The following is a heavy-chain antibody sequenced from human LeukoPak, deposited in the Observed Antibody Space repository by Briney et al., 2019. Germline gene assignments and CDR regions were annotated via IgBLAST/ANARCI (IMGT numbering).Heavy chain of an antibody. V-gene: IGHV1-2*06. CDR1: GYTFTGYY. CDR2: INPNSGGT. Sequence: ASVKVSCKASGYTFTGYYLHWVRQAPGQGPEWMGRINPNSGGTDSAQKFQGRVTMTRDTSISTAYMEMTKLASDDTAVYFCVRRGDDYWGQGTLVTVSS. J-gene: IGHJ4*02. CDR3: VRRGDDY. D-gene: IGHD2-21*01.